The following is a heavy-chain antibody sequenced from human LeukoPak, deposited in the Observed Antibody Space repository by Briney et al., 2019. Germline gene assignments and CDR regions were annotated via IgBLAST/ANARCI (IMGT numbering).Heavy chain of an antibody. V-gene: IGHV1-2*02. Sequence: ASAKVSCKASGYTFTGYYMHWVRQAPGQGLEWMGWINPNSGGTNYAQKFQGRVTMTRDTSISTAYMELSSLRSEDTAVYYCARGVYYYDSSGSNTLYYFDYWGQGTLVTVSS. CDR2: INPNSGGT. D-gene: IGHD3-22*01. J-gene: IGHJ4*02. CDR1: GYTFTGYY. CDR3: ARGVYYYDSSGSNTLYYFDY.